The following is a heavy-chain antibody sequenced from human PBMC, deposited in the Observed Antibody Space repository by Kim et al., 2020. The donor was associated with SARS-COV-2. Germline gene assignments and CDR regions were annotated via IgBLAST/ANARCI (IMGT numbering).Heavy chain of an antibody. CDR2: ISAYNGNT. V-gene: IGHV1-18*04. CDR1: GYTFTSYG. Sequence: ASVKVSCKASGYTFTSYGISWVRQAPGQGLEWMGWISAYNGNTNYAQKLQGRVTMTTDTSTSTAYMELRSLRSDDTAVYYCARDSPSITIFGATYGMDVWGQGTTVTVSS. D-gene: IGHD3-3*01. J-gene: IGHJ6*02. CDR3: ARDSPSITIFGATYGMDV.